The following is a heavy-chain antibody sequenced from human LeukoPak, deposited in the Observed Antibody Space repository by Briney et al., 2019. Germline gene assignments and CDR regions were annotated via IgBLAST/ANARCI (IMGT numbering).Heavy chain of an antibody. J-gene: IGHJ2*01. CDR2: ISSSGSTI. CDR1: GFTFSSYE. Sequence: PGGSLRLSCAASGFTFSSYEMNWVRQAPGKGLEWVSYISSSGSTIYYADSVKGRFTISRDNAKNTLYLQMNSLRAEDTAVYYCARDRVIWYFDLWGRGTLVTVSS. V-gene: IGHV3-48*03. CDR3: ARDRVIWYFDL. D-gene: IGHD2-21*01.